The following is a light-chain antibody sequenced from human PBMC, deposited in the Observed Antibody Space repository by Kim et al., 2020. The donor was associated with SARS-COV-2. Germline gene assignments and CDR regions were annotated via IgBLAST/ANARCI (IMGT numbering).Light chain of an antibody. J-gene: IGKJ1*01. Sequence: VSAGERDTLSCRASQSVSSNLAWYQQKPGQVPRLLIYGASTMETGIPARFSGSGSGTEFTLTISSMQSEDFAVYYCQKYNNGPWTFGQGTKVDIK. CDR2: GAS. CDR1: QSVSSN. V-gene: IGKV3-15*01. CDR3: QKYNNGPWT.